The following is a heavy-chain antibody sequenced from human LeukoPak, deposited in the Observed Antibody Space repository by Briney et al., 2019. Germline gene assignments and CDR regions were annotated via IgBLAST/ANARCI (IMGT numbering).Heavy chain of an antibody. V-gene: IGHV3-7*01. D-gene: IGHD3-3*01. J-gene: IGHJ3*02. CDR1: GFTFSSYW. Sequence: AGGSLRLSCAASGFTFSSYWMSWVRQAPGKGLEWVANIKQDGSEKYYVDSVKGRFTIPRDNAKNSLYLQMNSLRAEDTAVYYCARAEMGTTIFGVVIRLDAFDIWGQGTMVTVSS. CDR3: ARAEMGTTIFGVVIRLDAFDI. CDR2: IKQDGSEK.